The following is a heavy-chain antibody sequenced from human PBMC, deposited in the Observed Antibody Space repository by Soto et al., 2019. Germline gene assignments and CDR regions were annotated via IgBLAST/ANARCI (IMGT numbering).Heavy chain of an antibody. CDR1: GGTFSSYT. CDR2: IIPILGIA. D-gene: IGHD4-17*01. CDR3: ARDRGGGYTTVPPPNMDY. V-gene: IGHV1-69*02. Sequence: QVQLVQSGAEVKKPGSSVKVSCKASGGTFSSYTISWVRQAPGQGLEWMGRIIPILGIANYAQKFQGRVTIPADKSRSTAYMERGSLRSEDTAVYYCARDRGGGYTTVPPPNMDYWGQGTLVTVSS. J-gene: IGHJ4*02.